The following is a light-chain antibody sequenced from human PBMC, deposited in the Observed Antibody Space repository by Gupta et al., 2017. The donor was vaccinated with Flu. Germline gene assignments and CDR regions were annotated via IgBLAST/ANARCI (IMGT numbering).Light chain of an antibody. V-gene: IGLV2-14*01. J-gene: IGLJ2*01. CDR3: SSYASGSAREGV. CDR2: EVS. CDR1: SSDVGGDNY. Sequence: TISFTGTSSDVGGDNYVSCYQQHPGKAPRVIIYEVSNRPSGVSTRCSGSKSGNTASLTISGLQTEDEADYYCSSYASGSAREGVFGGGTKLTVL.